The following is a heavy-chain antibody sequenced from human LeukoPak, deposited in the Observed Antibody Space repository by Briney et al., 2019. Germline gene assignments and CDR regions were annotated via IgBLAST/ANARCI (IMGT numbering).Heavy chain of an antibody. Sequence: GGSLRPSCAASGFTFSSYWMHWVRQAPGKGLVWVSRINSDGSSTSYADSVKGRFTISRDNAKNTLYLQMNSLRAEDTAVYYCARAALYNAAPSDYWGQGTLVTVSS. D-gene: IGHD6-6*01. CDR1: GFTFSSYW. V-gene: IGHV3-74*01. CDR3: ARAALYNAAPSDY. J-gene: IGHJ4*02. CDR2: INSDGSST.